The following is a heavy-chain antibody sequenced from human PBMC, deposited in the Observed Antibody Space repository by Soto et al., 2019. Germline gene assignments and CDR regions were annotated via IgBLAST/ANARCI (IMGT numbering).Heavy chain of an antibody. V-gene: IGHV1-46*01. CDR3: ERAYYYDSSGYYYDY. J-gene: IGHJ4*02. D-gene: IGHD3-22*01. Sequence: ALMRVSCKASGYTFTRYYMHWVRQAPGQGLEWMGIINPSGGSTSYAQKFQGRVTMTRDTSTSTVYMELSSLRSEDTAVYYCERAYYYDSSGYYYDYWGQGTLVTVSS. CDR1: GYTFTRYY. CDR2: INPSGGST.